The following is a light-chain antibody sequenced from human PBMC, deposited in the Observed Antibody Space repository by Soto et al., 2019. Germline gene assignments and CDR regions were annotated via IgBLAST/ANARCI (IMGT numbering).Light chain of an antibody. Sequence: EIVMTQSPATLSVSPGERATLSCRASQSLSSNLAWYQQKPGRAPRLLIYAASTRATGIPARFSGGGSGTEVTLPISSRQSDDFAVYYCRQYNNWPPVTFGQGTKVEIK. CDR1: QSLSSN. V-gene: IGKV3-15*01. CDR3: RQYNNWPPVT. CDR2: AAS. J-gene: IGKJ1*01.